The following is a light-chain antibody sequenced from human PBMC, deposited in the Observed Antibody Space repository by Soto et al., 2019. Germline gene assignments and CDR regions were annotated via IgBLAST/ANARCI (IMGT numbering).Light chain of an antibody. CDR3: QQYGSSPRT. Sequence: EIVLTQSPGTLSLSPGERATLSCRASQSVSSSYLAWYQQKPGQAPRLLIYDASSRATGIPDRFSGSGSGTDFTLTISRLEPEDFAVYYCQQYGSSPRTFGQDQGGNQT. V-gene: IGKV3-20*01. CDR1: QSVSSSY. J-gene: IGKJ1*01. CDR2: DAS.